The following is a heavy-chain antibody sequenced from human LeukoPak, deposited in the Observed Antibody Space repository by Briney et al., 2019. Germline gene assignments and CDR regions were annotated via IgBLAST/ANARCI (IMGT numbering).Heavy chain of an antibody. Sequence: GGSLRLSCAASGFTFSSYGMHWVRQASGKGLEWVGRIRSKAASYATVYAASVTGRFIISRDDSKNTADLQMNSLKIEDTALYYCTVLNDVGIIRPMDYWGQGTLVTVSS. V-gene: IGHV3-73*01. CDR2: IRSKAASYAT. J-gene: IGHJ4*01. CDR1: GFTFSSYG. CDR3: TVLNDVGIIRPMDY. D-gene: IGHD3-16*02.